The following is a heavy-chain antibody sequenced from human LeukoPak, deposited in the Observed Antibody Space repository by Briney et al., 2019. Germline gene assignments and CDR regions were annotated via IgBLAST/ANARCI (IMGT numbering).Heavy chain of an antibody. CDR3: ARDRGSYSGRVFDY. CDR1: GFTFSSYG. V-gene: IGHV3-33*01. Sequence: GRSLRLSCAASGFTFSSYGMHWVRQAPGKGLEWVAVIWYDGSNKYYADSVKGRFTISRDNSKNTLYLQMNSLRAEDTAVYYCARDRGSYSGRVFDYWGQGTLVTVSS. CDR2: IWYDGSNK. J-gene: IGHJ4*02. D-gene: IGHD1-26*01.